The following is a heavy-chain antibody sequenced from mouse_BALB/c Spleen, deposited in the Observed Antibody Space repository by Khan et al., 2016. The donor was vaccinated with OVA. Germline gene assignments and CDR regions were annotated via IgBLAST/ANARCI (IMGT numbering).Heavy chain of an antibody. D-gene: IGHD1-1*02. CDR1: GYTFINYW. Sequence: QVRLQQSGAELAKPGASVKMSCKASGYTFINYWILWIKQRPGQGLEWIGYINPSTGYTEYNQNFKDKATLTADKSSSTAYMQLSSLTSEDSTVYYCARRGLRWGFDCWGQDTTLTVSS. CDR2: INPSTGYT. V-gene: IGHV1-7*01. CDR3: ARRGLRWGFDC. J-gene: IGHJ2*01.